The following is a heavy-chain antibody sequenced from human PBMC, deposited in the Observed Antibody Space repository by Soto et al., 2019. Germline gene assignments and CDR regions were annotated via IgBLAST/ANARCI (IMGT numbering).Heavy chain of an antibody. D-gene: IGHD3-3*01. J-gene: IGHJ6*03. CDR1: GGSISSYY. CDR2: IYYSGST. CDR3: AGGPDYDFWSGYYSYYYYSYMDV. V-gene: IGHV4-59*01. Sequence: SSGTLSLTCTVSGGSISSYYWSWIRQPPGKGLEWIGYIYYSGSTNYNPSLKSRVTISVDTSKNQFSLKLSSVTAADTAVYYCAGGPDYDFWSGYYSYYYYSYMDVWGKGTTVTVSS.